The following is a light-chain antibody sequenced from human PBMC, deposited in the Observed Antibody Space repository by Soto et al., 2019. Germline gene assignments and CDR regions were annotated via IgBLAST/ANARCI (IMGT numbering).Light chain of an antibody. CDR2: DNS. V-gene: IGLV1-40*01. CDR1: SSNIGAGYD. CDR3: QAYDSSLNVV. Sequence: QSVLTQPPSVSGAPGQRVTISCTGSSSNIGAGYDVHWYQQLPGTAPKLIIYDNSNRPAGVPDRFSGSKSGTSASLAITGLQAEDEADYYCQAYDSSLNVVFGGGTKLTVL. J-gene: IGLJ2*01.